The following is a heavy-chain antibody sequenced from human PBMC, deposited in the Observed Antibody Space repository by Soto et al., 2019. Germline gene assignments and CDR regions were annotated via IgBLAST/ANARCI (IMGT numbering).Heavy chain of an antibody. J-gene: IGHJ4*01. CDR1: GFTFGSAG. CDR2: IWYDGTSK. V-gene: IGHV3-33*01. CDR3: ASLFGGGYFRF. D-gene: IGHD1-26*01. Sequence: GGSLRLSCAVSGFTFGSAGMHWVRQAPGKGLEWVAVIWYDGTSKYYADSMKGRFTISRDNAKNSLYLQMNSLRDEDAAVYYCASLFGGGYFRFWGQGTLVTVSS.